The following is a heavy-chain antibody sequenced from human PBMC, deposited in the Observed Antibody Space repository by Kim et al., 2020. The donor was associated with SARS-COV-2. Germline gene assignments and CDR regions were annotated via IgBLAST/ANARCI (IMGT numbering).Heavy chain of an antibody. V-gene: IGHV4-39*01. Sequence: SETLSLTCTVSGGSISSSSYYWGWIRQPPGKGLEWIGSIYYSGSTYYNPSLKSRVTISVDTSKNQFSLKLSSVTAADTAVYYCARHGSYLWEEPLYYFD. CDR2: IYYSGST. J-gene: IGHJ4*01. D-gene: IGHD1-26*01. CDR3: ARHGSYLWEEPLYYFD. CDR1: GGSISSSSYY.